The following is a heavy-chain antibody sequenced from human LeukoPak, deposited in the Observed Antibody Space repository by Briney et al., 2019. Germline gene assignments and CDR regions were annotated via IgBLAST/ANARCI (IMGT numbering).Heavy chain of an antibody. CDR1: GGSISSYY. J-gene: IGHJ4*02. Sequence: SETLSLTCTVSGGSISSYYWSWIRQPAGKGLEWIGRIYTSGSTNYNPSLKSRVTMSVDTSKNQFSLKLSSVTAADTAVYYCARDRGHYYDSSGYTFDYWGQGTLVTVSS. V-gene: IGHV4-4*07. CDR2: IYTSGST. D-gene: IGHD3-22*01. CDR3: ARDRGHYYDSSGYTFDY.